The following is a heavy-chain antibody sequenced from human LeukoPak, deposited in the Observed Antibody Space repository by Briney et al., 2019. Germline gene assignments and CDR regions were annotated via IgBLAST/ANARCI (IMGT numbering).Heavy chain of an antibody. D-gene: IGHD3/OR15-3a*01. Sequence: GGSLRLSCAASGFTFSSYAMSWVRQAPGKGLEWVSAISGSGGSTYYAGSVKGRFTISRDNSKNTLYPQMNSLRVEDTAIYYCAKDGRGLPDSWGQGTLVTVSS. J-gene: IGHJ5*01. CDR3: AKDGRGLPDS. CDR2: ISGSGGST. V-gene: IGHV3-23*01. CDR1: GFTFSSYA.